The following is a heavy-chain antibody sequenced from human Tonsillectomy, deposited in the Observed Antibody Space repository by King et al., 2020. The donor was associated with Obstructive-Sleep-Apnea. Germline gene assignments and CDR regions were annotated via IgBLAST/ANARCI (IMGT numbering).Heavy chain of an antibody. CDR1: EYSLSGFY. CDR3: AQSGGGRIVWNWFDP. V-gene: IGHV1-2*04. D-gene: IGHD3-16*01. J-gene: IGHJ5*02. CDR2: INPNTGGT. Sequence: QLVQSGAEVKKPGASVKVSCRTSEYSLSGFYIHWVRQAPGQGLEWVGWINPNTGGTNYPQKFQGWVTMTTDTSTATVYMELTRLKSDDTAIYYCAQSGGGRIVWNWFDPWGQGTLVTVSS.